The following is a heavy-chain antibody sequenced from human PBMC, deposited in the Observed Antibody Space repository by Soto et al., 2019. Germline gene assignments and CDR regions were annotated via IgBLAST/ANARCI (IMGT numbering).Heavy chain of an antibody. CDR1: GYTFTSYG. J-gene: IGHJ4*02. D-gene: IGHD6-19*01. V-gene: IGHV1-18*01. CDR2: ISAYNGNT. Sequence: ASVKVSCKASGYTFTSYGISWVRQAPGQGLEWMGWISAYNGNTNYAQKLQGRVTMTTDTSTSTAYMELRSLRSDDTAIYYCARVPSSGWPYFFDYWGLGTLVTVSS. CDR3: ARVPSSGWPYFFDY.